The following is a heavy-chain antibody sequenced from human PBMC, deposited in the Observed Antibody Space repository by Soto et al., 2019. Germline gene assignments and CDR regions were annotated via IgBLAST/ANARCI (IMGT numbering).Heavy chain of an antibody. D-gene: IGHD1-26*01. V-gene: IGHV4-39*01. CDR2: IYYSGST. CDR3: ARRYTGSYYDY. Sequence: QLQLQESGPGLVKPSETLSLTCTVSGGSISTPNYYWGWIRQPPGKGLEWIGSIYYSGSTYYNPSLKSRVTTSVDTSRTQFSLRLTYVTAADTAVYYCARRYTGSYYDYWGQGTLVTVSS. CDR1: GGSISTPNYY. J-gene: IGHJ4*02.